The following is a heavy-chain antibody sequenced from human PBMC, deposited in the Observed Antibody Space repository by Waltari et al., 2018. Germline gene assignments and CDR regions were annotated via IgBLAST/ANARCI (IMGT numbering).Heavy chain of an antibody. D-gene: IGHD3-16*02. CDR2: MYVGVST. CDR3: ARESSRGVWWTFRHYYFDS. V-gene: IGHV4-61*02. J-gene: IGHJ4*02. CDR1: GGSINSDAHY. Sequence: QVQLQESGPGLVKPSQTLSLTCTVSGGSINSDAHYWSWIRQPAGKGLEWIGRMYVGVSTYHSPAFKNRVTFSEDMSKNQFSLRLKSVTAADTAFYYCARESSRGVWWTFRHYYFDSWGQGILVTVSS.